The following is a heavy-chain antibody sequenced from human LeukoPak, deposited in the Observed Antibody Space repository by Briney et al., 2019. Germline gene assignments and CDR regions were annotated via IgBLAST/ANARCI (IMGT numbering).Heavy chain of an antibody. CDR2: IIPIFGTA. Sequence: SVKVSCKASGGTFSSYAISWVRQAPGQGLEWMGGIIPIFGTANCAQKFQGRVTITADESTSTAYMELSSLRSEDTAVYYCARENYDYVWGSYRSLYYFDYWGQGTLVTVSS. J-gene: IGHJ4*02. V-gene: IGHV1-69*13. CDR1: GGTFSSYA. CDR3: ARENYDYVWGSYRSLYYFDY. D-gene: IGHD3-16*02.